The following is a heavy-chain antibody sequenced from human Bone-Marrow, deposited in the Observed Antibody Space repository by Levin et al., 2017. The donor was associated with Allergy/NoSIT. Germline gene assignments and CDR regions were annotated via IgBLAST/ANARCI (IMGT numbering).Heavy chain of an antibody. CDR2: ITVYNSDT. J-gene: IGHJ4*02. Sequence: GESLKISCKISGYRFTGYGISWVRQAPGQGLEWMGWITVYNSDTKYAQKFQGRVTMTTDTATGTAYMELRRLRSDDTAVYFCARDTRDVPHWFGEFPPNSFDYWGQGTLVTVSP. V-gene: IGHV1-18*01. D-gene: IGHD3-10*01. CDR1: GYRFTGYG. CDR3: ARDTRDVPHWFGEFPPNSFDY.